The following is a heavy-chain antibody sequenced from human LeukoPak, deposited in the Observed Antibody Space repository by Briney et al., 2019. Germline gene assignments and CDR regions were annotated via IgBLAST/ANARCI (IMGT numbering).Heavy chain of an antibody. CDR2: IYYSGST. Sequence: SETLSLTCTVSGGSISSSSYYWGWIRQPPGKGLEWIGSIYYSGSTYYNPSLKSRVTISVDTSKNQFPLKLSSVTAADTAVYYCARLMTTVTTLVVGLDYWGQGTLVTVSS. D-gene: IGHD4-17*01. J-gene: IGHJ4*02. CDR3: ARLMTTVTTLVVGLDY. CDR1: GGSISSSSYY. V-gene: IGHV4-39*01.